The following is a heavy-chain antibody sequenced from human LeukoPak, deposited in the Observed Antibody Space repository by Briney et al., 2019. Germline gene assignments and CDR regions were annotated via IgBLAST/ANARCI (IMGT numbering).Heavy chain of an antibody. CDR2: IHEDGGDK. CDR1: GFTFSSYW. Sequence: GGSLRLSCVVSGFTFSSYWMNWVRQAPGKGLEWVANIHEDGGDKYYVDSVKGPVTSSRDNAKNSLYLQMNSPRAEDTAIYNCARALRLRTPRPFDIRGQGTIVTVSS. V-gene: IGHV3-7*04. J-gene: IGHJ3*02. CDR3: ARALRLRTPRPFDI. D-gene: IGHD3-3*01.